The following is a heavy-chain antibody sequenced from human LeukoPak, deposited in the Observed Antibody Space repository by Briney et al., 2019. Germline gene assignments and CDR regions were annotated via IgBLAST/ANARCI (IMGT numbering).Heavy chain of an antibody. Sequence: GGSLRLSCAASGFTFSSYWMSWVRQAPGKGLEWVANIKQDGSEKYYVDSVKGRFTISRDNAKNSLYLQMDSLRAEDTAVYYCATDTAVAGTVGFDYWGQGTLVTVSS. CDR2: IKQDGSEK. CDR3: ATDTAVAGTVGFDY. J-gene: IGHJ4*02. CDR1: GFTFSSYW. V-gene: IGHV3-7*01. D-gene: IGHD6-19*01.